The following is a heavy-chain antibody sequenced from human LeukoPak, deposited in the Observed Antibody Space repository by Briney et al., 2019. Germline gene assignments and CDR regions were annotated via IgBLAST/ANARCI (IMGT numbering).Heavy chain of an antibody. Sequence: GASVKVSCKASGYTFSSYYIHWVRQAPGQGLEWMGTINPGRDSTSYAQKFQGGVIMTRDTSTSTVDMDLSSLRSDDTAVYYCARDVGSGTYMFDFWGQGTLVTVSS. CDR2: INPGRDST. CDR1: GYTFSSYY. D-gene: IGHD6-19*01. V-gene: IGHV1-46*01. CDR3: ARDVGSGTYMFDF. J-gene: IGHJ4*02.